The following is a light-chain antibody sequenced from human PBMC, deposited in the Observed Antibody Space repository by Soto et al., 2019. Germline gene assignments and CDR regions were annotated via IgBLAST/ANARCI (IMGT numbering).Light chain of an antibody. J-gene: IGKJ1*01. CDR2: AAS. V-gene: IGKV1-6*01. CDR1: QDIRND. CDR3: LQDYNFPWT. Sequence: AIQMTQSPSSLSASVGDRVTITCRASQDIRNDLGWYQQKPGRAPKFLIYAASSLQSGVPSRFSGSGSGTDFTLTITSLQPEDFATYYCLQDYNFPWTFGQGTKVEIK.